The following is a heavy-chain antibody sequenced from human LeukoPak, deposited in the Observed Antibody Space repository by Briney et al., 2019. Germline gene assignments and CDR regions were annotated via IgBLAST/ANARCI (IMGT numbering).Heavy chain of an antibody. CDR1: GGSISSSSYY. CDR2: IYYSGST. J-gene: IGHJ4*02. Sequence: PSETLSLTCTVSGGSISSSSYYWGWIRQPPGKGLEWIGSIYYSGSTYYNPSLKSRVTISVDTSKNQFSLKLSSVTAADTAVYYCARGAEWETPPVNWGQGTLVTVSS. V-gene: IGHV4-39*07. CDR3: ARGAEWETPPVN. D-gene: IGHD1-26*01.